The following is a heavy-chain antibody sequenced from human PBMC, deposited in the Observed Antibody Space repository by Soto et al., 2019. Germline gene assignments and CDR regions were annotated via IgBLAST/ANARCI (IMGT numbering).Heavy chain of an antibody. J-gene: IGHJ3*01. CDR2: ISYDGSDK. Sequence: PGGSLRLSCAASGFSFSKYGMHWVRQAPGKGLEWVAIISYDGSDKYYGDSVRGRFTISRDNSKNTLYLQMNSLRVEDTAVYYCAKDFSSGVAGLSTLWGQGTMVTVSS. CDR1: GFSFSKYG. CDR3: AKDFSSGVAGLSTL. V-gene: IGHV3-30*18. D-gene: IGHD3-10*01.